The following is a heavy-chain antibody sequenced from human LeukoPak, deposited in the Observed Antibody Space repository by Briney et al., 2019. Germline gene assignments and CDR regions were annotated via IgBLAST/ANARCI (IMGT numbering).Heavy chain of an antibody. CDR3: ARDRGPYVGIDNNWFDP. V-gene: IGHV3-23*01. CDR2: IGGTGDNT. CDR1: GFTFKLSA. D-gene: IGHD3-10*02. Sequence: GGSRKLSCLASGFTFKLSAMTWVRQARGKGLEWVSAIGGTGDNTYYADCVKGRLTISRDNSKNTLYLQMDSLRAEDTATYYCARDRGPYVGIDNNWFDPWGQGTLVIVSS. J-gene: IGHJ5*02.